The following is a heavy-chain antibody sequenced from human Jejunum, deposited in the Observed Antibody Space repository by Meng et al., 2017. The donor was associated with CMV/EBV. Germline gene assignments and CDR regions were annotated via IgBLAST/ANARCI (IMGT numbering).Heavy chain of an antibody. J-gene: IGHJ5*02. CDR2: SDPTGYT. V-gene: IGHV3-66*01. CDR3: ARGMYFSP. Sequence: EVQLGESGGDLVQPGDALGPSCAASGFSVSSNYMSWVRQAPGKGLECVSISDPTGYTYYADSVKGRFSISSDSSRNTLYIEMNSLRVEDTAVYYCARGMYFSPWGQGTLVTVSS. CDR1: GFSVSSNY. D-gene: IGHD2-8*01.